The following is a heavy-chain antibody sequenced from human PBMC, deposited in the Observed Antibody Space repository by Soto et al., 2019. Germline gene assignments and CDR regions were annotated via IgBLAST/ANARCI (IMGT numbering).Heavy chain of an antibody. D-gene: IGHD2-15*01. V-gene: IGHV1-3*01. J-gene: IGHJ1*01. Sequence: GASVKVSCKASGYTFTSYAMHWVRQAPGQRLKWMGWINAGNGNTKYSQKFQGRVTITRDTSASTAYMELSSLRSEDTAVYYCARRDTRSCNTAEYFQHWGQGTLVTVSS. CDR1: GYTFTSYA. CDR3: ARRDTRSCNTAEYFQH. CDR2: INAGNGNT.